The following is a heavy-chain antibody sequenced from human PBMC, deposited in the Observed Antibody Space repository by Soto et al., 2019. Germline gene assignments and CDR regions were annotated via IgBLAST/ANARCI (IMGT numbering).Heavy chain of an antibody. CDR3: ASWAPPAGY. CDR2: VRGDNGHT. V-gene: IGHV1-18*01. Sequence: PVKPSSKASGYTFTTHGLSWVRQVPGQGLEWMGWVRGDNGHTNYAKSLQGRVTMTTDTSTNTAYMELRSLRSDDTAVYYCASWAPPAGYWGQGTLDTV. D-gene: IGHD3-16*01. CDR1: GYTFTTHG. J-gene: IGHJ4*02.